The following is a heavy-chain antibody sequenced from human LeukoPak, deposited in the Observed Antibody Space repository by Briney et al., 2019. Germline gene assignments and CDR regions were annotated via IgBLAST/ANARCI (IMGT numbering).Heavy chain of an antibody. Sequence: GESLKISCKGSGYSFTSYWIGWVHQMPGKGLEWMGIFYPGDSHPVDPDTRYSPSFQGQVTISADKSISTAYLQWSSLKASDTAVYYCARHSTSSIFAGMDVWGQGTTVTVSS. CDR2: FYPGDSHPVDPDT. V-gene: IGHV5-51*07. D-gene: IGHD2-21*01. CDR1: GYSFTSYW. CDR3: ARHSTSSIFAGMDV. J-gene: IGHJ6*02.